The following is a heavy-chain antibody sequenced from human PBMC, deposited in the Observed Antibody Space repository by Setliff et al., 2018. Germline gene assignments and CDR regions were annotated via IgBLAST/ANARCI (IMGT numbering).Heavy chain of an antibody. V-gene: IGHV3-7*03. Sequence: GESLKISCAASGFTFSSYWMSWVRQAPGKGLEWVANIKQDGSEKYYVDSVKGRFTISRDNAKNSLYLQMNSLRAEDTAVYYCARDSIPYYDFWSGYLSWGHNWFDPWGQGTLVTVSS. CDR3: ARDSIPYYDFWSGYLSWGHNWFDP. D-gene: IGHD3-3*01. J-gene: IGHJ5*02. CDR2: IKQDGSEK. CDR1: GFTFSSYW.